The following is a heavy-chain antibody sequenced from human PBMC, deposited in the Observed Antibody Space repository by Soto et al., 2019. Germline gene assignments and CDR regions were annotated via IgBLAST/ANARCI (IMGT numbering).Heavy chain of an antibody. Sequence: PSETLSLTCTVSGGSISSGDYYWSWIRQPPGKGLEWIGYIYYSGSTYYNPSLMSRVTISVDTSKNQFSLKLSSVTAADTAVYYCARDRRGPLTGYYNEWSGFDPWGQGTLVTVSS. CDR1: GGSISSGDYY. J-gene: IGHJ5*02. CDR2: IYYSGST. CDR3: ARDRRGPLTGYYNEWSGFDP. V-gene: IGHV4-30-4*01. D-gene: IGHD3-9*01.